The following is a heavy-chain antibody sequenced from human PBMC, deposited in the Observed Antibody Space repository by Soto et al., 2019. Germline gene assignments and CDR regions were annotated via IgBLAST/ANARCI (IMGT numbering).Heavy chain of an antibody. J-gene: IGHJ4*02. CDR2: ISGSGGST. Sequence: GGSLRLSCAASGFTFSSYAMSWVRQAPGKGLEWVSAISGSGGSTYYADSVKGRFTISRDNSKNTLYLQMNSLRAEDTAVYYCAKATQGDILTGYPFNFDYWGQGTLVTVSS. CDR3: AKATQGDILTGYPFNFDY. CDR1: GFTFSSYA. V-gene: IGHV3-23*01. D-gene: IGHD3-9*01.